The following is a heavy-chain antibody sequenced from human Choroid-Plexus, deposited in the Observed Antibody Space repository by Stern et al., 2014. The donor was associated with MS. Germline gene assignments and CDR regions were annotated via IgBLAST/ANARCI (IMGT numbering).Heavy chain of an antibody. J-gene: IGHJ4*02. CDR3: ARQGGRYSPKN. V-gene: IGHV4-39*01. CDR2: ISYRGST. Sequence: QVQLQESGPGLVKPSETLSLTCTVSGGSISSSGFYWGWIRQPPGKGLVWIATISYRGSTYYNSSLKSRVTMSADQSKNQFSLKLSSVTAADTAVYYCARQGGRYSPKNWGQGTLVTVSS. D-gene: IGHD1-1*01. CDR1: GGSISSSGFY.